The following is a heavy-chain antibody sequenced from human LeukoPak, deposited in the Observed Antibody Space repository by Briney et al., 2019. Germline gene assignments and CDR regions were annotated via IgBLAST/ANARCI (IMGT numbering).Heavy chain of an antibody. D-gene: IGHD3-3*01. V-gene: IGHV1-18*01. CDR2: ISAYNGNT. J-gene: IGHJ5*02. CDR1: GYTFTSYG. Sequence: VSVKVSCKASGYTFTSYGISWVRQAPGQGLEWMGWISAYNGNTNYAQKLQGRVTMTTDTSTSTAYMELRSLRSDDTAVYYCARDPSRTIFGVVISHNWFDPWGQGTLITVSS. CDR3: ARDPSRTIFGVVISHNWFDP.